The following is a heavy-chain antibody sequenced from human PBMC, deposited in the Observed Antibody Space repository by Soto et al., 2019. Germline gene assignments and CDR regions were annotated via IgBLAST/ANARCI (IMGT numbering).Heavy chain of an antibody. V-gene: IGHV3-7*01. Sequence: EVQLVESGGALVQPGGSLRLSCAASGLIFNNHWMTWFRQPPGKGLEWVASIKGDGSEKQYADSVKGRFTVSRDNDKNSLYLQMGSLSAEDTAVYYCATDGTSWCFDPWGQGTLVTVSS. D-gene: IGHD2-15*01. CDR3: ATDGTSWCFDP. CDR1: GLIFNNHW. CDR2: IKGDGSEK. J-gene: IGHJ5*02.